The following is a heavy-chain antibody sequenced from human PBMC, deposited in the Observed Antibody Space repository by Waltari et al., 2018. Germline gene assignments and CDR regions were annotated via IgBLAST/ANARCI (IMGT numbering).Heavy chain of an antibody. CDR3: ARVARKTYSSPVPGRDYYYGMDV. D-gene: IGHD3-22*01. CDR1: GFTFSRYW. V-gene: IGHV3-74*01. J-gene: IGHJ6*02. Sequence: EEQLVESGGGLIQPGESLRVSCAVSGFTFSRYWMNWDRQAPGKGLLWVARINRDGSDTSYADSVKGRFTISRDNARKTVYLQMKSLRAEDTAVYYCARVARKTYSSPVPGRDYYYGMDVWGLGTTVTVSS. CDR2: INRDGSDT.